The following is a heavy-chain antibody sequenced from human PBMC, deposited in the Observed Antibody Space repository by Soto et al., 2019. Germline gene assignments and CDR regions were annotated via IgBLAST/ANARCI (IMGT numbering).Heavy chain of an antibody. Sequence: ASETLSLTCAVSGGSISSGGYSWSWIRQPPGKGLEWIGYIYHSGSTYYNPSLKSRVTISVDRSKNQFSLKLSSVTAADTAVYYCARVLVAAAGTVWFDPWGQGILVTVSS. CDR2: IYHSGST. J-gene: IGHJ5*02. CDR1: GGSISSGGYS. CDR3: ARVLVAAAGTVWFDP. V-gene: IGHV4-30-2*01. D-gene: IGHD6-13*01.